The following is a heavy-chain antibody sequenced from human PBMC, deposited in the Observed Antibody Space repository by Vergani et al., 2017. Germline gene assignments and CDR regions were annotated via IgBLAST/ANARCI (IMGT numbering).Heavy chain of an antibody. CDR1: GFTFSRYA. V-gene: IGHV3-64D*06. CDR2: ISSNGGST. Sequence: EAPLVASGGGLVQPGGSLSLSCSASGFTFSRYAMHWVRPAPGKGPESVSAISSNGGSTYYADTVKGSFTISRDNSKNTLYLQMSSLRAEDTAVYYCVKDRIVGARWGQATLVTVSS. D-gene: IGHD1-26*01. CDR3: VKDRIVGAR. J-gene: IGHJ4*02.